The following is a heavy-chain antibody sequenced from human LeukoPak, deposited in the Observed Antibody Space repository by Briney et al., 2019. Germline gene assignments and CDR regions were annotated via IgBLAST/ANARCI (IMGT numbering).Heavy chain of an antibody. CDR3: ARGRTLIYYDFWSGSPWYFDY. V-gene: IGHV4-59*12. CDR1: GGSISSYY. CDR2: IYYSGST. Sequence: SETLSLTCTVSGGSISSYYWSWIRQPPGKGLEWIGYIYYSGSTNYNPSLKSRVTISVDTSKNQFSLKLSSVTAADTAVYYCARGRTLIYYDFWSGSPWYFDYWGQGTLVTVSS. D-gene: IGHD3-3*01. J-gene: IGHJ4*02.